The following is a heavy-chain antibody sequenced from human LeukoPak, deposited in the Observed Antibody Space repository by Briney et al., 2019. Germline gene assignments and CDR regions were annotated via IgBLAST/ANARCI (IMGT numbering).Heavy chain of an antibody. Sequence: GGSLRLSCAASGFTFSSYEMNWVRQAPGKGLEWVSYISSSGSTIYYADSVKGRFTISRDNAKNSLYLQMNSLRAEDTAVYYCARDQGDYVGFDYWGQGTLVTVSS. V-gene: IGHV3-48*03. D-gene: IGHD4-23*01. CDR2: ISSSGSTI. J-gene: IGHJ4*02. CDR1: GFTFSSYE. CDR3: ARDQGDYVGFDY.